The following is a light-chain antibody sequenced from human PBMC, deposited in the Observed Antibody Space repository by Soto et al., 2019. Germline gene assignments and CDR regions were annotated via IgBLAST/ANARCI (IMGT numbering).Light chain of an antibody. J-gene: IGLJ1*01. CDR3: YSYAGISYA. CDR2: DVS. Sequence: QSALTQPRSVSGSPGQSVTISCTGTSSDIGAYNFVSWYQQHPGKGPKLMIYDVSERLSGVPDRFSGSKSGNTASLTISGLQTADKADYYCYSYAGISYASGTGTKFTVL. CDR1: SSDIGAYNF. V-gene: IGLV2-11*01.